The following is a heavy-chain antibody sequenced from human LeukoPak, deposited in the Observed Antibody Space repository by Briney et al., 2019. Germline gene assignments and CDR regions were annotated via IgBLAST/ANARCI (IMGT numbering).Heavy chain of an antibody. V-gene: IGHV3-73*01. CDR2: IRSKANSYAT. CDR1: GFTFSGSA. Sequence: GGSLKLSCAASGFTFSGSAMHWVRQASGKGLEWVGRIRSKANSYATAYAASVKGRFTISRDDSKNTAYLQINSLKTEDTAVYYCTRRDVDFDYWGQGTLVTVSS. CDR3: TRRDVDFDY. D-gene: IGHD2-21*01. J-gene: IGHJ4*02.